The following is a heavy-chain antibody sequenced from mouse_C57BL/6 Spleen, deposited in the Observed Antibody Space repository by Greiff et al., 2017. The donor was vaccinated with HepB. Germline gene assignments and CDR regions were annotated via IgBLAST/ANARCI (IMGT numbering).Heavy chain of an antibody. D-gene: IGHD2-1*01. CDR3: ARDEGDYGNYGYFDV. CDR1: GFTFSSYA. V-gene: IGHV5-4*01. CDR2: ISDGGSYT. J-gene: IGHJ1*03. Sequence: EVKLMESGGGLVKPGGSLKLSCAASGFTFSSYAMSWVRQTPEKRLEWVATISDGGSYTYYPDNVKGRFTISRDNAKNNLYLQMSHLKSEDTAMYYCARDEGDYGNYGYFDVWGTGTTVTVSS.